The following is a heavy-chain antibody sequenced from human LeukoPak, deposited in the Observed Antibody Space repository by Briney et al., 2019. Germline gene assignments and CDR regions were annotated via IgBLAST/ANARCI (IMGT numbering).Heavy chain of an antibody. CDR1: GGSISSYY. Sequence: SETLSLTCTVSGGSISSYYWSWIRQPPGKGLEWIGYIYYSGSTNYNPSLKSRVTISVDTTKNQFSLKLSSVTAADTAVYYCARDSGAAAGTYYYYGMDVWGQGTTVTVSS. J-gene: IGHJ6*02. CDR3: ARDSGAAAGTYYYYGMDV. D-gene: IGHD6-13*01. V-gene: IGHV4-59*01. CDR2: IYYSGST.